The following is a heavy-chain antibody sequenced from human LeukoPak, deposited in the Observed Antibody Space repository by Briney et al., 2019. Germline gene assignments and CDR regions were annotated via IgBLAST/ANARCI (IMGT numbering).Heavy chain of an antibody. CDR3: ARGRGSYSHDAFDI. D-gene: IGHD1-26*01. CDR1: GGTFSSYA. V-gene: IGHV1-69*01. CDR2: IIPIFGIA. J-gene: IGHJ3*02. Sequence: GASVKVSCKASGGTFSSYAISWVRQAPGQGVEWMGGIIPIFGIANYAQKFQGRVTITADESTSTAYMELSSLRSEDTAVYYCARGRGSYSHDAFDIWGQGTMVTVSS.